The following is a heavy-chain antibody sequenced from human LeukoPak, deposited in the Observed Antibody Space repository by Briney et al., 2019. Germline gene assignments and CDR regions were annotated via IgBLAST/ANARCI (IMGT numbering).Heavy chain of an antibody. D-gene: IGHD6-13*01. V-gene: IGHV1-18*01. CDR2: ISAYNGNT. CDR1: GYTFRSFG. Sequence: GASVKVSCKASGYTFRSFGISWVRQAPGQGLEWMGWISAYNGNTNYAQKIQGRVTMTTDTSTSTAYMELRSLRSDDTAVYYCSRDLPYSSSWESIDYWGQGTLVTVSS. CDR3: SRDLPYSSSWESIDY. J-gene: IGHJ4*02.